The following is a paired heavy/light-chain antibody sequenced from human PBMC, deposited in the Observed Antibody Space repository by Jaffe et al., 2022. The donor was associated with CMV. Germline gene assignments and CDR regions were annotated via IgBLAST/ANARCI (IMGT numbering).Light chain of an antibody. CDR1: QSVSSN. V-gene: IGKV3-15*01. J-gene: IGKJ5*01. CDR2: GAS. Sequence: EIVMTQSPATLSVSPGERATLSCRASQSVSSNLAWYQQKPGQAPRLLFYGASTRATGIPARFSGSGVGTEFTLTINSLQSEDFAVYYCQHYDNWPPSITFGQGTRLEIE. CDR3: QHYDNWPPSIT.
Heavy chain of an antibody. CDR1: GYTFTDYY. V-gene: IGHV1-46*01. CDR2: IHPTAGST. J-gene: IGHJ2*01. D-gene: IGHD5-12*01. Sequence: QVQLVQSGAEVKKPGASVKVSCKASGYTFTDYYIHWVRQAPGQGPEWMGVIHPTAGSTGYAQKFQGRVTMSSDTSTSTVYMELSSLRSEDTAVYYCARDRHGYNNKWYFDLWGRGTLVTVSS. CDR3: ARDRHGYNNKWYFDL.